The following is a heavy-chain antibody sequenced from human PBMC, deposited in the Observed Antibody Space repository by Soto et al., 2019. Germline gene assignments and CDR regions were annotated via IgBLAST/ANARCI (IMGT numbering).Heavy chain of an antibody. D-gene: IGHD2-21*02. CDR1: GFNFSKHW. CDR2: ITSDGKSK. Sequence: VGSLRLSCAASGFNFSKHWMHWVRQRPAEGLVWVSRITSDGKSKAYAESVKGRFAISRDNAKNTLYLQMNGLTAEDTAVYYCARESGDWPLNWFDPWGQGTQVTVSS. J-gene: IGHJ5*02. V-gene: IGHV3-74*01. CDR3: ARESGDWPLNWFDP.